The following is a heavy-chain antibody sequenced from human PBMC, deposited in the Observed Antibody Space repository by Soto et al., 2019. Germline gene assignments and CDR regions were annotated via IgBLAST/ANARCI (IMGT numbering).Heavy chain of an antibody. J-gene: IGHJ4*02. CDR1: GFTFSDYC. CDR3: ARHPREYYFDY. CDR2: ISSSGSTI. V-gene: IGHV3-11*01. Sequence: QVQLVESGGGLVKPGGSLRLSCAASGFTFSDYCMTWIRQAPGKGLEWVSYISSSGSTIYYADSMKGRFTLSRDNAKNSLYLQMNSLRAEDTAVSYSARHPREYYFDYWGQVTLGTVSS.